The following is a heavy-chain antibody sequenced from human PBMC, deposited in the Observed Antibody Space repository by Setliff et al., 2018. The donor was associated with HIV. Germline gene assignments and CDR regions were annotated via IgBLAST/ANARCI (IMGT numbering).Heavy chain of an antibody. CDR1: GFSFSSYR. CDR3: ARDGTTLLAAMDV. CDR2: ITRSSDYI. J-gene: IGHJ6*03. Sequence: GGSLRLSCAASGFSFSSYRMNWVRQAPGKGLEWVSSITRSSDYIWYADSVKGRFTISRDNAKNSLNLQMNSLSAKDTAVYYCARDGTTLLAAMDVWGKGTTVTVSS. D-gene: IGHD1-7*01. V-gene: IGHV3-21*01.